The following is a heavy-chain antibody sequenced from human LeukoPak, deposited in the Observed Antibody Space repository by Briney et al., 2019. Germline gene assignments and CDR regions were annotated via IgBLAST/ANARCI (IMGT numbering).Heavy chain of an antibody. CDR3: ARHPSYGFDY. CDR2: IYPGDSDT. D-gene: IGHD5-18*01. J-gene: IGHJ4*02. Sequence: GESLKISCKGPGYNFTNYWFGWVRQMPGKGLEWMGFIYPGDSDTRYSPSFQGQVTIPADKSSSHAYLQWSSLKASATAMYYFARHPSYGFDYWGQGTRVTVSS. V-gene: IGHV5-51*01. CDR1: GYNFTNYW.